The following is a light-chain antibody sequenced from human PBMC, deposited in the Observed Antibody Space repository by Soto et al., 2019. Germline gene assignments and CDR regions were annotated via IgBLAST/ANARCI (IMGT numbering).Light chain of an antibody. Sequence: QSVLTQPPSASVTPGQRITIPCSGSSSNIGTYSVSWYQQLPGTAPRLLIYSDTKRPSGVPDRFSASKSGASASLAMRGLQSEDEADFYCAAWDDSLNGCVFGTGTKVTVL. CDR3: AAWDDSLNGCV. J-gene: IGLJ1*01. CDR1: SSNIGTYS. V-gene: IGLV1-44*01. CDR2: SDT.